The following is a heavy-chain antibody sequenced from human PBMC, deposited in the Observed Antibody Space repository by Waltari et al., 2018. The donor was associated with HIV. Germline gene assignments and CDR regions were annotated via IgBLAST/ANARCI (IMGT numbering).Heavy chain of an antibody. Sequence: EVQLVESGGGLVQPGGSLRLSWAASGFTFSADWMTWVRQTPGKGLEWVANIKQDGSERYYVDSVKGRFTISRDNAKNSLYLQMNSLTAEDTAVYYCARDQRSMASFDYWGQGTLVTVSS. CDR1: GFTFSADW. CDR2: IKQDGSER. CDR3: ARDQRSMASFDY. J-gene: IGHJ4*02. D-gene: IGHD3-10*01. V-gene: IGHV3-7*01.